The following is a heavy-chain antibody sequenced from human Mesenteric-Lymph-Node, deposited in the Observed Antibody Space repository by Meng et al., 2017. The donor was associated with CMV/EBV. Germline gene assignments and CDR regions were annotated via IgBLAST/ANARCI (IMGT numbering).Heavy chain of an antibody. CDR2: IFYSGST. CDR1: GASISSSSYY. D-gene: IGHD2-21*01. J-gene: IGHJ4*02. CDR3: AKDCCSSMAYFDS. Sequence: SETLSLTCTVSGASISSSSYYWGWIRQSPGKGLEWIGSIFYSGSTYYNPSLKSRVTISIDTSKNQFSLKVTSVTAADTAVYYCAKDCCSSMAYFDSWGQGTLVTVSS. V-gene: IGHV4-39*07.